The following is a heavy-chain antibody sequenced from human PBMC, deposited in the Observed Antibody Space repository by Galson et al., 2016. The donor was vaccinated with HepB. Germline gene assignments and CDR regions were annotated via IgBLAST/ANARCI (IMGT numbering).Heavy chain of an antibody. CDR1: GFTFNNYW. J-gene: IGHJ6*02. Sequence: SLRLSCAASGFTFNNYWMNWVRQAPGKGLEWVANIKQDGSIKNYVGSVRGRFIISRDNAKNSVYLQLNSLRVGDTAVYYCARDGGGNTGGYYYYGMDVWGQGTTVTVSS. D-gene: IGHD1-14*01. CDR3: ARDGGGNTGGYYYYGMDV. V-gene: IGHV3-7*01. CDR2: IKQDGSIK.